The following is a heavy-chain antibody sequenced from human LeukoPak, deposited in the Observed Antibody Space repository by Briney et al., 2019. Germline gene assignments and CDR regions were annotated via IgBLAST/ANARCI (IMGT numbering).Heavy chain of an antibody. J-gene: IGHJ4*02. D-gene: IGHD3-22*01. CDR3: ARGYDSSGYPFDY. V-gene: IGHV4-39*01. CDR1: GGSISSSSYY. Sequence: SETLSLTCTVSGGSISSSSYYWGWIRQPPGKGLEWIGSLYYRGNIFYNPSLKSRVTISVDTSKNRFSLKLSSVTAADTAVYYCARGYDSSGYPFDYWGQGTLVTVSS. CDR2: LYYRGNI.